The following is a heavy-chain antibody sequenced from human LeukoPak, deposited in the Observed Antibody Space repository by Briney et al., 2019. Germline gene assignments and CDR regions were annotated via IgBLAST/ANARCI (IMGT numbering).Heavy chain of an antibody. Sequence: GESLKISCEGSGYSSSNYWIGWVRQMPGKGLERMGIIYPGDYETRYSPSFQGLVTISVDKSISTAYLQWSSLKASDTAMYYCAIPPGYCGNDCSFDHWGQGTLVTVSS. CDR2: IYPGDYET. V-gene: IGHV5-51*01. D-gene: IGHD2-21*02. J-gene: IGHJ4*02. CDR3: AIPPGYCGNDCSFDH. CDR1: GYSSSNYW.